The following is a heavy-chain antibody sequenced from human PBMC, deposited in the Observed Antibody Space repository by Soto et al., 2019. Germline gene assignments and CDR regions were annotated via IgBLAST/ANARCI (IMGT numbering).Heavy chain of an antibody. CDR2: ISSSSSTI. V-gene: IGHV3-48*01. CDR3: ARNVDTAMVTGMN. D-gene: IGHD5-18*01. CDR1: GFTFSSYS. Sequence: GGSLRLSCAASGFTFSSYSMNWVRQAPGKGLEWVSYISSSSSTIYYADSVKGRFTISRDNAKNSLYLQMNSLRAEDTAVYYCARNVDTAMVTGMNWGQGTLVTVSS. J-gene: IGHJ4*02.